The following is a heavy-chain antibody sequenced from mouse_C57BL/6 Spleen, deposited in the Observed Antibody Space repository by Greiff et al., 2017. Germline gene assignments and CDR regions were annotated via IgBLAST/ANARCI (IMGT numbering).Heavy chain of an antibody. D-gene: IGHD3-2*02. CDR2: INPYNGDT. J-gene: IGHJ3*01. CDR1: GYSFTGYF. CDR3: ARGGSSPFAY. Sequence: DVQLQESGPELVKPGDSVKISCKASGYSFTGYFMNWVMQSHGKSLEWIGRINPYNGDTFYNQKFKGKATLTVDKSSSTAHMELRSLTSEDSAVYYCARGGSSPFAYWGQGTLVTVSA. V-gene: IGHV1-20*01.